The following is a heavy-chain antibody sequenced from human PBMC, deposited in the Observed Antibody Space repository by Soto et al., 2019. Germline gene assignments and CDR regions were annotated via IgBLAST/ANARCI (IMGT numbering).Heavy chain of an antibody. Sequence: GGSLRLSCAASGFTFDDYAMHWVRQAPGKGLEWVSGISWNSGSIGYADSVKGRFTISRDNAKNTLYLQMHSLRVEDTALYFCVRDRGFTDSFYVWGRGALVTLSS. CDR3: VRDRGFTDSFYV. CDR2: ISWNSGSI. CDR1: GFTFDDYA. D-gene: IGHD1-26*01. J-gene: IGHJ3*01. V-gene: IGHV3-9*01.